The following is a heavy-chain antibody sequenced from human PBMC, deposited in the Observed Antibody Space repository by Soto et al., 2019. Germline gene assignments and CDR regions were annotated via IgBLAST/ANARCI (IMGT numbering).Heavy chain of an antibody. J-gene: IGHJ4*02. D-gene: IGHD3-3*01. V-gene: IGHV4-31*02. Sequence: SETLSLTCTVSGGSISSGGYYWSWIRQHPGKGLEWIGYIYYSGSTYYNPSLKSRVTISVDTSKNQFSLKLSSVTAADTAVYYCARAPLGVVIIPHFDYCGQLTPVTVSS. CDR2: IYYSGST. CDR1: GGSISSGGYY. CDR3: ARAPLGVVIIPHFDY.